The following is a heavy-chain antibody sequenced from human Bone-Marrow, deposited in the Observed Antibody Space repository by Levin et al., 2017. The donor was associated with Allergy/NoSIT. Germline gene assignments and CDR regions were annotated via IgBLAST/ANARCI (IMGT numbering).Heavy chain of an antibody. CDR2: ISYDGSNK. V-gene: IGHV3-30*04. Sequence: GESLKISCAASGFTFSSYAMHWVRQAPGKGLEWVAVISYDGSNKYYADSVKGRFTISRDNSKNTLYLQMNSLRAEDTAVYYCAREDGYSSGWPFDYWGQGTLVTVSS. CDR3: AREDGYSSGWPFDY. D-gene: IGHD6-19*01. CDR1: GFTFSSYA. J-gene: IGHJ4*02.